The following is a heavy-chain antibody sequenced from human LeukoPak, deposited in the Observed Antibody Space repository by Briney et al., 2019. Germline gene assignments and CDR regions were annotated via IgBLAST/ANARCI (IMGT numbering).Heavy chain of an antibody. CDR2: IHSGGTT. Sequence: PGGSLRRSCSASGFTVRSNYMSWVRQAPGKGLVWVSTIHSGGTTYYADSVKGGFTISRDNSKKTLYLQMNSLRAEDTAVYYCATDRPPDYYDSSGYSFDSWGQGTLVTVSS. CDR3: ATDRPPDYYDSSGYSFDS. V-gene: IGHV3-66*01. D-gene: IGHD3-22*01. CDR1: GFTVRSNY. J-gene: IGHJ4*02.